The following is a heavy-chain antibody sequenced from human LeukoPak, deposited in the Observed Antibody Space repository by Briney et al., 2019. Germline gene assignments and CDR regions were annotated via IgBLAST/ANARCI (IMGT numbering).Heavy chain of an antibody. D-gene: IGHD2-2*01. CDR1: RFTFSSYW. CDR3: ARGPISGPSPADY. J-gene: IGHJ4*02. Sequence: PGGSLRLSCAASRFTFSSYWMSWVRQAPGKGLEWVANIKYDGSEKCYVDSVKGRFTISRDNAKNFLYLQMNSLRVEDTAVYYCARGPISGPSPADYWGQGTLVTVSS. CDR2: IKYDGSEK. V-gene: IGHV3-7*01.